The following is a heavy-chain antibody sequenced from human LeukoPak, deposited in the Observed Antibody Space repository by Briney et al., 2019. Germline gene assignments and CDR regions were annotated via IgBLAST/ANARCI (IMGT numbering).Heavy chain of an antibody. Sequence: PGGSLRLSCAASGFTFSSYSMNWVRQAPGKGLEWVSSISSSSSYIYYADSVKGRFTISRDNAKKSLYLQMNSLRAEDTAVYYCARDQEGYYYMDVWGKGTTVTISS. J-gene: IGHJ6*03. CDR1: GFTFSSYS. V-gene: IGHV3-21*01. CDR3: ARDQEGYYYMDV. CDR2: ISSSSSYI.